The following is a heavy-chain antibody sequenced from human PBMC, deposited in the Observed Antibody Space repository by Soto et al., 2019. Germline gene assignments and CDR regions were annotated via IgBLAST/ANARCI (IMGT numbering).Heavy chain of an antibody. V-gene: IGHV3-7*01. Sequence: EVQLVESGGGLVQPGGSLRLSCVVSGLTFSNYWMSWARQAPGKGLEWVANINQDGSESYYVDSVKGRFTISRDNAKNSLYLQMTSLRAEDTAVYYCARPPRECSSPGCANWGQGTLVTVSS. J-gene: IGHJ4*02. CDR1: GLTFSNYW. CDR2: INQDGSES. CDR3: ARPPRECSSPGCAN. D-gene: IGHD2-2*01.